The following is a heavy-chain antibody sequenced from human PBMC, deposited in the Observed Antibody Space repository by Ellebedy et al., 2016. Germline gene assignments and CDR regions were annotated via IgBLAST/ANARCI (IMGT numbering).Heavy chain of an antibody. D-gene: IGHD1-26*01. J-gene: IGHJ4*02. Sequence: GGSLRLSCAASGFTFSSYSMNWVRQAPGKGLEWVSSISSSSSYIYYADSVKGRFTISRDNAKNSLYLQMNSLRAEDTAVYYCARDGVGATTLNYFDYWGQGTLVTVSS. CDR3: ARDGVGATTLNYFDY. CDR2: ISSSSSYI. V-gene: IGHV3-21*01. CDR1: GFTFSSYS.